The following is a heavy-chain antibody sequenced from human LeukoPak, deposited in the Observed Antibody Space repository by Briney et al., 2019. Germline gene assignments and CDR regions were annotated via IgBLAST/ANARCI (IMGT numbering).Heavy chain of an antibody. CDR1: VYTFTGDY. Sequence: AAVKVSCKASVYTFTGDYIHWVRQAPAQGRAWMGWINPISGGTNHAQRFQGRGTMTRGTSINTAFMDPRGRTPGDHATYYCARGTALQYWTVGVCPYVPLSYSSAMDVWGQGNTVTVSS. J-gene: IGHJ6*02. CDR2: INPISGGT. CDR3: ARGTALQYWTVGVCPYVPLSYSSAMDV. D-gene: IGHD2-8*02. V-gene: IGHV1-2*02.